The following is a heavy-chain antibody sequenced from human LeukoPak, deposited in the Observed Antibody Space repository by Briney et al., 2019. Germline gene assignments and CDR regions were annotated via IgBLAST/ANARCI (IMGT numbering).Heavy chain of an antibody. CDR3: ARGGWTYGRYYYCDY. J-gene: IGHJ4*02. Sequence: GGSLRLSCVASEFSFYRHWMSWVRQAPGKGLEWVATIRQDGGAIFYLDSVKGRFIISRDNPKNSLSLQMNSLGAEDTSMYYCARGGWTYGRYYYCDYWGQGSLVTVPS. V-gene: IGHV3-7*03. CDR1: EFSFYRHW. D-gene: IGHD1-26*01. CDR2: IRQDGGAI.